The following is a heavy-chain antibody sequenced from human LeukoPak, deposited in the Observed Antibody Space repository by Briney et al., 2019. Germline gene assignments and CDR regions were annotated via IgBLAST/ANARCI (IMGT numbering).Heavy chain of an antibody. D-gene: IGHD2-2*02. CDR2: INSDGSST. V-gene: IGHV3-74*01. CDR3: ARGDIVVVPAAIVDY. CDR1: GFTFSSYW. J-gene: IGHJ4*02. Sequence: GGSLRLSCAASGFTFSSYWMHWVRQAPGKGLMWVSRINSDGSSTSYADSVKGRFTISRDNAKNTLYLQMNSLRAEDTAVYYCARGDIVVVPAAIVDYWGQGALVTVSS.